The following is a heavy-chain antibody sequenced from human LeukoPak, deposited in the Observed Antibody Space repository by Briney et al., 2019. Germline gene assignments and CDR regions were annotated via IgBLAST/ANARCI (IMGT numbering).Heavy chain of an antibody. V-gene: IGHV1-69*04. CDR3: ARDHRAICSSTSCYSQFDY. CDR1: GGTFSSYA. Sequence: SVKVSCKASGGTFSSYAISWVRQAPGQELEWMGRIIPILGIANYAQKFQGRVTITADKSTSTAYMELSSLRSEDTAVYYCARDHRAICSSTSCYSQFDYWGQGTLVTVSS. D-gene: IGHD2-2*01. CDR2: IIPILGIA. J-gene: IGHJ4*02.